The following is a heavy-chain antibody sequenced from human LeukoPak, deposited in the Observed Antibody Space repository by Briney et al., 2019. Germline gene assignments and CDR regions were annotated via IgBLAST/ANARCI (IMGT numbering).Heavy chain of an antibody. CDR2: IYYSGST. CDR3: ARERVVVGYSYGHSDY. D-gene: IGHD5-18*01. V-gene: IGHV4-59*06. CDR1: GGSISSHY. Sequence: SETLSLTCTVSGGSISSHYWSWIRQHPGKGLEWIGYIYYSGSTYYNPSLKSRVTISVDTSKNQFSLKLSSVTAADTAVYYCARERVVVGYSYGHSDYWGQGTLVTVSS. J-gene: IGHJ4*02.